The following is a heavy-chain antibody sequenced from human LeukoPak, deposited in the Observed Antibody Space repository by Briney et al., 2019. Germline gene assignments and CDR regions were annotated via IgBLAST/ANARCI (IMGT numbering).Heavy chain of an antibody. D-gene: IGHD3-22*01. V-gene: IGHV3-30*18. CDR2: ISYDGSNK. CDR3: AKDTESSGYHPGGNEYYYYGMDV. CDR1: GFTFSSYG. J-gene: IGHJ6*02. Sequence: PGGSLRLSCAASGFTFSSYGMHWVRQAPGKGLEWVAVISYDGSNKYYADSVKGRFTISRDNSKNTLYLQMNSLRAEDTAVYYCAKDTESSGYHPGGNEYYYYGMDVWGQGTTVTVSS.